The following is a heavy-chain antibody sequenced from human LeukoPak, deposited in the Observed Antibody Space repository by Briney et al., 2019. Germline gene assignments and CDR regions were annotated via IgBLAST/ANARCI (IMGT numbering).Heavy chain of an antibody. V-gene: IGHV4-4*02. J-gene: IGHJ4*02. Sequence: SGTLSLTCVVSGDSISSSDWWSWVRQPPGKGLEWIGEIFHIGNTNYNPSLKSRVTISVDKSKNQFSLKLTSVTAADTAVYYCARGGDSGYVWGQGTLVTVSS. CDR1: GDSISSSDW. CDR2: IFHIGNT. D-gene: IGHD5-12*01. CDR3: ARGGDSGYV.